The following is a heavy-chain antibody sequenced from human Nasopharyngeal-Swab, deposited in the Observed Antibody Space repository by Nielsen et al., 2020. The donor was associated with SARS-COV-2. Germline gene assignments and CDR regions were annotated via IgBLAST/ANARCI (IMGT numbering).Heavy chain of an antibody. CDR3: ARQDYVFDY. CDR1: GGSFSGYY. D-gene: IGHD4-17*01. CDR2: INHSGST. V-gene: IGHV4-34*01. J-gene: IGHJ4*02. Sequence: SETLSLTCAFYGGSFSGYYWSWIRQPPGKGLEWIGEINHSGSTNYNPSLKSRVTISVDTSKNQFSLKLSSVTAADTAVYYCARQDYVFDYWGQGTLVTVSS.